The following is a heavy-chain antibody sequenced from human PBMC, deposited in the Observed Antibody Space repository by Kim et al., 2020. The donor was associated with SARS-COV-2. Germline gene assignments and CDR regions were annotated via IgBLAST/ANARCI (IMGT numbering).Heavy chain of an antibody. CDR3: ARDYYDSSGYYYAPGY. V-gene: IGHV3-33*01. CDR2: IWYDGSNK. CDR1: GFTFSSYG. Sequence: GGSLRLSCAASGFTFSSYGMHWVRQAPGKGLEWVAVIWYDGSNKYYADSVKGRFTISRDNSKNTLYLQMNSLRAEDTAVYYCARDYYDSSGYYYAPGYWGQGTLVTVSS. D-gene: IGHD3-22*01. J-gene: IGHJ4*02.